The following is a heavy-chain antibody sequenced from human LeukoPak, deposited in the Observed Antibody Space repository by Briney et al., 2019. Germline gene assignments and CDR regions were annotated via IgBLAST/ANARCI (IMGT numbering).Heavy chain of an antibody. CDR3: ARGKYQLLFDY. J-gene: IGHJ4*02. V-gene: IGHV1-2*02. Sequence: ASVKVSCKASGYSFIGYSVHWVRQAPGQGLEWMGWINPNSGGTNSAQTFQGRVTMTRDTSISTAYMELSRLRSDDTAVYYCARGKYQLLFDYWGQGTLVTVSS. CDR1: GYSFIGYS. CDR2: INPNSGGT. D-gene: IGHD2-2*01.